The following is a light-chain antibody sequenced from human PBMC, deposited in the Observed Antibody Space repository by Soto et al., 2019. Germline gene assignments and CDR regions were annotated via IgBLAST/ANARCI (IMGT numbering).Light chain of an antibody. V-gene: IGKV3-15*01. CDR3: QQRSNWPIT. CDR2: DAS. Sequence: EIVMTQSPATLSVSPGERATLSCRASQSVSSNLAWHQQKPGQAPRILMYDASTRATGIPARFSGSGSGTEFTLTISSLEPEDFAVYYCQQRSNWPITFGQGTRLEIK. J-gene: IGKJ5*01. CDR1: QSVSSN.